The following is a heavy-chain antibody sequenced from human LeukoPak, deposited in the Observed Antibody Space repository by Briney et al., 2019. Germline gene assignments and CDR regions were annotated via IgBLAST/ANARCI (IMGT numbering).Heavy chain of an antibody. CDR1: GYTFTGYY. CDR3: ARDRTRTGYSSGWYHDY. J-gene: IGHJ4*02. Sequence: ASVKVSCKASGYTFTGYYMHWVREAPGQGLEWMGWINPNSGGTNYAQKFQGRVTMTRDTSISTAYMELSRLRSDDTAVYYCARDRTRTGYSSGWYHDYWGQGTLVTVSS. V-gene: IGHV1-2*02. D-gene: IGHD6-19*01. CDR2: INPNSGGT.